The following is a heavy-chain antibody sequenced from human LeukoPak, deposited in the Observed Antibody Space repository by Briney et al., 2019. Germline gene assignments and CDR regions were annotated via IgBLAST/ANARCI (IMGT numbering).Heavy chain of an antibody. J-gene: IGHJ4*02. CDR1: GFTFSSYA. V-gene: IGHV3-9*03. CDR3: AKASAYDFWSAYLDY. Sequence: GGSLRLSCAASGFTFSSYAMHGGRQAPGKGLEGVSGISWNSGSIGYADSVKGRFTISRDIAKNSLYLQMNSLRADDMAFYYCAKASAYDFWSAYLDYWGQGTLVTVSS. CDR2: ISWNSGSI. D-gene: IGHD3-3*01.